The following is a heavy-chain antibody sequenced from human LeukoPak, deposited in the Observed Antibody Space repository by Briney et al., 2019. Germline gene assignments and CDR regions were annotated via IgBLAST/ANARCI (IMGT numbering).Heavy chain of an antibody. Sequence: ASVKVSCKTSGYTFSSYDVTWVRQAPGQGLEYMGWMNPNSGNTGCAQKLRGRITMTSDASTTSAYMELSSLTSEDTAVYYCARAVRNQLLSEYWGQGTLITVSS. D-gene: IGHD2-2*01. CDR3: ARAVRNQLLSEY. CDR2: MNPNSGNT. J-gene: IGHJ4*02. CDR1: GYTFSSYD. V-gene: IGHV1-8*01.